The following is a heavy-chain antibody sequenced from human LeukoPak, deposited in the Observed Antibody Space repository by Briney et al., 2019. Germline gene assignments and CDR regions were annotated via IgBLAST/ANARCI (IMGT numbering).Heavy chain of an antibody. Sequence: PSETLSLTCAVYGGSFSDYYWSWVRQPPGKGLEWVGEINHSGSTNYNPSLKSRVTISVDTSKNQFSLKLSSVTAADTAVYYCARGDVGGDYVGGSYRQPFDYWGQGTLVTVSS. V-gene: IGHV4-34*01. CDR2: INHSGST. J-gene: IGHJ4*02. CDR1: GGSFSDYY. D-gene: IGHD3-16*02. CDR3: ARGDVGGDYVGGSYRQPFDY.